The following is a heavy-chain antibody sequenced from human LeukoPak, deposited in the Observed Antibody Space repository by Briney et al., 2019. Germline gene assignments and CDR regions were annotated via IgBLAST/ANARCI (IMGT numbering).Heavy chain of an antibody. CDR3: ARVWRYCSSTSCYKARLGDYYYTDV. Sequence: GGSLRLSCAASGFTFSSYWMHWVRQAPGKGLVWVSRINTDGSSTSYADSVKGRFTISRDNAKNTLYLQMNSLRAEDTAVYYCARVWRYCSSTSCYKARLGDYYYTDVWGKGTTVTVSS. D-gene: IGHD2-2*02. V-gene: IGHV3-74*01. CDR2: INTDGSST. CDR1: GFTFSSYW. J-gene: IGHJ6*03.